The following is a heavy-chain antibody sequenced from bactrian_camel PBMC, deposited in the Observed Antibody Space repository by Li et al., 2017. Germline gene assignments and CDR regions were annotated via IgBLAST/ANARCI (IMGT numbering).Heavy chain of an antibody. CDR2: IDSEDKS. CDR3: AKGWEKNFAA. Sequence: HVQLVESGGGSVQAGGSLRLSCAASGYSINRNCIGWFRQGPGKNREGVASIDSEDKSDYADSVKGRFAISRDNGNNTLYLQLNDLKTEDTAIYFCAKGWEKNFAARGQGTRSPSP. CDR1: GYSINRNC. J-gene: IGHJ6*01. V-gene: IGHV3S53*01. D-gene: IGHD1*01.